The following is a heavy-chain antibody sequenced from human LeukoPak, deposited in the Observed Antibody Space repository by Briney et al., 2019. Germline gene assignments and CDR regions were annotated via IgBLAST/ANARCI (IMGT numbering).Heavy chain of an antibody. CDR3: VRGTGY. CDR1: GFTFSTYV. CDR2: ISSNGDNT. V-gene: IGHV3-64D*06. J-gene: IGHJ4*02. Sequence: GGSLRLSCSVSGFTFSTYVMHWVRQAPGRGLEYVSAISSNGDNTYYADSVKGRFTISRDNSKNTLHLQMSSLRADDTAVYYCVRGTGYWGQGTLVTVSS.